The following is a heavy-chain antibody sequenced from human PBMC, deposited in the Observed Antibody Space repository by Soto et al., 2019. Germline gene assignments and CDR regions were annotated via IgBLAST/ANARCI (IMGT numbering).Heavy chain of an antibody. Sequence: EVLLVETGGGLIQPGGSLRLSCAASGFTVSRNYMSWVRQAPGKGLEWVSFIHSDGSTYYADSVKGRFTISRDNSKNTLYRRVNSLRAEDTAVYYCSRGRNWHGSPYYYYGMDLWDQGTTVTVSS. CDR1: GFTVSRNY. CDR2: IHSDGST. V-gene: IGHV3-53*02. CDR3: SRGRNWHGSPYYYYGMDL. J-gene: IGHJ6*02. D-gene: IGHD1-20*01.